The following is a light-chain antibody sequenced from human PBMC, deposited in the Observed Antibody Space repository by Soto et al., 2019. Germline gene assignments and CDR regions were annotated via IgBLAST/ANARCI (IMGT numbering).Light chain of an antibody. CDR1: SSDVGAYDY. V-gene: IGLV2-14*01. Sequence: QSVLTQPASVSGSPGQSITISCTGTSSDVGAYDYVSWYQQHPGKAPKLMLYEVSNRPSGISNRFSGSKSGNTASLTISGLQAEDEGDYYCNSYTTSSTWVFGGGTKLTVL. CDR3: NSYTTSSTWV. CDR2: EVS. J-gene: IGLJ3*02.